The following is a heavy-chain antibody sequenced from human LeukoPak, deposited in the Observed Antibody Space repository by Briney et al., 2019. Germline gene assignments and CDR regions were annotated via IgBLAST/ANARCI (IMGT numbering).Heavy chain of an antibody. D-gene: IGHD6-19*01. Sequence: PSENLSLTCTVSGGSISSYYWSWIRQPPGKGLEWIGYIYYSGSTNYNPSLKSRVTISVDTSKNQLSLKLRSVTAADTAVYYCARGLGGSSGCFGYWGQGTLLTVSS. CDR2: IYYSGST. V-gene: IGHV4-59*01. CDR3: ARGLGGSSGCFGY. CDR1: GGSISSYY. J-gene: IGHJ4*02.